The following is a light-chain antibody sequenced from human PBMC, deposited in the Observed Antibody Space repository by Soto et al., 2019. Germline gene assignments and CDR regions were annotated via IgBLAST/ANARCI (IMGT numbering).Light chain of an antibody. V-gene: IGKV3-20*01. Sequence: EIVLTQSPGTLSLSPGERATLSCRASQSVSSNFLAWYQLRPGQAPRLLIYGTSSRATGIPDRVSGSGSGTDFTLTTSRLEPEDFAVYFCHQYSSSITFGGGTKVEVK. CDR2: GTS. J-gene: IGKJ4*01. CDR3: HQYSSSIT. CDR1: QSVSSNF.